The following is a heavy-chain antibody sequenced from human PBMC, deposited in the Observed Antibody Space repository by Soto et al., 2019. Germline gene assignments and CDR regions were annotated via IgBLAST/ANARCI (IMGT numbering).Heavy chain of an antibody. CDR2: IIPILGIA. J-gene: IGHJ5*02. D-gene: IGHD6-19*01. CDR1: GGTFSSYT. V-gene: IGHV1-69*02. CDR3: AGYPYSGWGPNWFDP. Sequence: QVQLVQSGAEVKKPGSSVKVSCKASGGTFSSYTISWVRQAPGQGLEWMGRIIPILGIANYAQKFQGRVTITADKSTSTAYMELSSLRSEDTAVYYCAGYPYSGWGPNWFDPWGQGTLVTVSS.